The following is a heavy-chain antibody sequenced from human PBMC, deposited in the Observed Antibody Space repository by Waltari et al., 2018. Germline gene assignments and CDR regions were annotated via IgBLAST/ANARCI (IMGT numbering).Heavy chain of an antibody. V-gene: IGHV4-61*02. CDR1: GGSISSGSYY. D-gene: IGHD3-16*01. Sequence: QVQLQESGPGLVKPSQTLSLTCTVSGGSISSGSYYWSWIRQPAGKGLEWIGRIYSSGSTNYNPSLKSRVTISVDTSKNQFSLHLSSVTAADTAVYYCAREAGGDWYFDLWGRGTLVTVSS. CDR3: AREAGGDWYFDL. J-gene: IGHJ2*01. CDR2: IYSSGST.